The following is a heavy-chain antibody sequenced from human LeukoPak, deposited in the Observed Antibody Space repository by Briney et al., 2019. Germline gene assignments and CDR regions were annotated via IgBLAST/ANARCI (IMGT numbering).Heavy chain of an antibody. CDR2: INHSGST. CDR1: GGSFSGYY. V-gene: IGHV4-34*01. CDR3: ARVLGDTRDY. Sequence: SETLSLTCAVYGGSFSGYYWSWIRQPPGKGLEWIGEINHSGSTNYNPSLKSRVTISVDTSKNQFSLKLSSVTAADTAVYYCARVLGDTRDYWGQGTLVTVSS. J-gene: IGHJ4*02. D-gene: IGHD3-3*01.